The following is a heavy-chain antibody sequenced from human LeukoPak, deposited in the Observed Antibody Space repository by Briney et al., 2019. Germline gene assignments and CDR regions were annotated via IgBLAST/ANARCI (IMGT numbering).Heavy chain of an antibody. CDR1: GFTFSTYW. Sequence: PGASLRLSCAASGFTFSTYWMHWVRQAPGKGLVWVSRIKSDGSTNYADSVKGRFTISRDNAKNTVSLQMNSLRPEDTGVYYCARAPSEIGGYYPEYFRHWGQGTLVTVSS. D-gene: IGHD3-22*01. J-gene: IGHJ1*01. V-gene: IGHV3-74*01. CDR2: IKSDGST. CDR3: ARAPSEIGGYYPEYFRH.